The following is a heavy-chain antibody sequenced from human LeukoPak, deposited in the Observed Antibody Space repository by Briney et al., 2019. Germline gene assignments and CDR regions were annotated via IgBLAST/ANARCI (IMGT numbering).Heavy chain of an antibody. J-gene: IGHJ4*02. CDR3: ARDGGIVGTYDF. Sequence: GRSLRLSCAASGFTFSSSWMSWARQTPGEGLEWLANIKQDGSANYYVDSVKGRFTISRENAKNALYLQMITLRAEVTAVYYCARDGGIVGTYDFWGQGTLVTVSS. CDR2: IKQDGSAN. V-gene: IGHV3-7*01. D-gene: IGHD1-26*01. CDR1: GFTFSSSW.